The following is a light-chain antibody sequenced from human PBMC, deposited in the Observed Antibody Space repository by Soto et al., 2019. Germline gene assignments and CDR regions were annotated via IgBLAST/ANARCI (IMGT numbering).Light chain of an antibody. CDR3: ISYGDGYKV. Sequence: QSALTQPPSASGSPGQSVTISCTGTSSDVGGYNYVSWYQQHPGKAPKLMIYEVTKRPSGVPDRFSGSKSGNTASLTVSRLQAEDEADYYCISYGDGYKVFGTGTKLTVL. V-gene: IGLV2-8*01. CDR1: SSDVGGYNY. CDR2: EVT. J-gene: IGLJ1*01.